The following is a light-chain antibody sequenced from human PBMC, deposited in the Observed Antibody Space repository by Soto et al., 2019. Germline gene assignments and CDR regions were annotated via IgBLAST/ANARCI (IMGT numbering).Light chain of an antibody. CDR3: SSYRNGRV. J-gene: IGLJ3*02. V-gene: IGLV2-18*02. CDR1: SSDIGS. CDR2: EVN. Sequence: QSALTQPPSVSGSPGQSVTLSCTGTSSDIGSVSWYQQPPGTAPKLMIYEVNNRPSGVPDRFSGSKSGNTASLTISGRQADDEADYYCSSYRNGRVFGGGTKVTVL.